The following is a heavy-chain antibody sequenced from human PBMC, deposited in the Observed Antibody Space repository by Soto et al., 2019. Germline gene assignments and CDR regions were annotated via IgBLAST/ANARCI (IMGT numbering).Heavy chain of an antibody. CDR2: INPNSGGT. J-gene: IGHJ3*02. CDR1: VYTFTADY. Sequence: AGVTVPCRASVYTFTADYMHWVRQAPGQGLEWMGWINPNSGGTNYAQKFQGRVTMTRDTSISTAYKELRRLRSDDTAVYYCAKGFCSGGSCFDAFDIWGQGTMVTVSS. D-gene: IGHD2-15*01. V-gene: IGHV1-2*02. CDR3: AKGFCSGGSCFDAFDI.